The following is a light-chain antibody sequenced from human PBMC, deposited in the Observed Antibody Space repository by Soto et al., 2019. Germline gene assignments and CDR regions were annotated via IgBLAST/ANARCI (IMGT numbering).Light chain of an antibody. CDR3: QQDDSSPPSWT. Sequence: ETVLTQSPGPLSLSPGERVTLSCRASPSVSYLAWYQQKPGQAPRLLIYGASSRATGIPDRFSGSGSGTDFTLTISRLEPEDFAVYYCQQDDSSPPSWTFGQGTTVEVK. J-gene: IGKJ1*01. CDR1: PSVSY. CDR2: GAS. V-gene: IGKV3-20*01.